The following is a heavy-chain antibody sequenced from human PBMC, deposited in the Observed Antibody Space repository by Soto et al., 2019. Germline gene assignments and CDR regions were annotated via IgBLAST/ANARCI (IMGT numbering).Heavy chain of an antibody. J-gene: IGHJ3*02. CDR1: GGSISSSSYY. V-gene: IGHV4-39*01. CDR2: IYYSGST. D-gene: IGHD2-15*01. Sequence: SETLSLTCTVSGGSISSSSYYWGWIRQPPGKGLEWIGSIYYSGSTYYNPSLKSRVTISVDTSKNQFSLKLSSVTAADTAVYYCATQDIVVVVAAITPGAFDIWGQGTMVTVSS. CDR3: ATQDIVVVVAAITPGAFDI.